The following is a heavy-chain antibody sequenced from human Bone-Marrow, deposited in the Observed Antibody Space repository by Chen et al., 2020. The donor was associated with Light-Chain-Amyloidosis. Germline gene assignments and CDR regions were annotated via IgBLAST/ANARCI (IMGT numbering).Heavy chain of an antibody. Sequence: EVQLVESGGGLVQPGGSLRLSCAASGFNFNTYWMSWVRQAPGKGLDWVANIKQDGSEKYYADSVKGRFTISRDNSKNTLYLQMNSLRAEDTAVYYCAKGGSGLVGYWGQGTLVTVSS. CDR2: IKQDGSEK. J-gene: IGHJ4*02. CDR3: AKGGSGLVGY. D-gene: IGHD1-26*01. V-gene: IGHV3-7*01. CDR1: GFNFNTYW.